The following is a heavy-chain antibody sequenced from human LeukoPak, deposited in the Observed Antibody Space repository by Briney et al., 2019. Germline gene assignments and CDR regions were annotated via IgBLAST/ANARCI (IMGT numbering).Heavy chain of an antibody. CDR2: ISSSGSTI. CDR3: ARGSSSWYTL. CDR1: GFTFSSYE. D-gene: IGHD6-13*01. V-gene: IGHV3-48*03. Sequence: GGSLRLSCAASGFTFSSYEMNWVRQAPGKGLEWVSYISSSGSTIYYADSVKGRFTISRDNAKNSLYLQMNSLRAEDTAVYYCARGSSSWYTLWGQGTLVAVSS. J-gene: IGHJ4*02.